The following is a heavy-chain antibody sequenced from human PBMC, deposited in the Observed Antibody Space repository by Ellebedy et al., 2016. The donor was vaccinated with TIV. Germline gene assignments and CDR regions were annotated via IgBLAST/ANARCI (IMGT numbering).Heavy chain of an antibody. CDR3: ARMRGVAGPRWFDP. CDR2: VNQRRTT. V-gene: IGHV4-59*08. J-gene: IGHJ5*02. CDR1: GGSFNNDH. D-gene: IGHD6-19*01. Sequence: MPGGSLRLSCLVSGGSFNNDHWSWIRQSPGKGLEWIGYVNQRRTTKYNSSLRSRVTISIDTSKNQLSLTVTSVTAADTAVYFCARMRGVAGPRWFDPWGPGTQVIVSS.